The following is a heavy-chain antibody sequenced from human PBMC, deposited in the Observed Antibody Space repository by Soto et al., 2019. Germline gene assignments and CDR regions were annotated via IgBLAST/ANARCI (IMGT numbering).Heavy chain of an antibody. CDR1: GFTFSSYG. J-gene: IGHJ4*02. CDR2: IWYDGSNK. V-gene: IGHV3-33*01. Sequence: GGSLRLSCAASGFTFSSYGMHWVRQAPGKGLEWVAVIWYDGSNKYYADSVKGRFTISRDNSKNTLYLQMNSLRAEDTAVYYCARAPYDILTGYYNAELDYWGQGTLVTVSS. CDR3: ARAPYDILTGYYNAELDY. D-gene: IGHD3-9*01.